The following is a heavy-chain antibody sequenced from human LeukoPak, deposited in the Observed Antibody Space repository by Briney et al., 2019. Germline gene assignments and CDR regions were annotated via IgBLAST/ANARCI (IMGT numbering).Heavy chain of an antibody. CDR2: IYYSGST. D-gene: IGHD6-13*01. V-gene: IGHV4-59*01. Sequence: SETLSLTCSVWGGSTSSYYWSWIRQPPGKGLEWIGYIYYSGSTNYNPSLKSRVTISIDTSKNQFSLKLSSVTAADTAAYYCAREGGQQLVDYWGQGTLVTVSS. J-gene: IGHJ4*02. CDR3: AREGGQQLVDY. CDR1: GGSTSSYY.